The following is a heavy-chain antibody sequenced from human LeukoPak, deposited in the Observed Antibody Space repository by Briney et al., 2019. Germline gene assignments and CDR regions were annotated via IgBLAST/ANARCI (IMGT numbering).Heavy chain of an antibody. J-gene: IGHJ6*03. CDR3: ARAVNYGGLANKYYYYYYYMDV. V-gene: IGHV3-21*01. Sequence: GGSLRLSCAASGFTFSSYSMNWVRQAPGKGLEWVSSISSSSSYIYYADSVKGRFTISRDNAKNSLYLQMNSLRAEDTAVFYCARAVNYGGLANKYYYYYYYMDVWGKGTTVTVSS. D-gene: IGHD4-23*01. CDR1: GFTFSSYS. CDR2: ISSSSSYI.